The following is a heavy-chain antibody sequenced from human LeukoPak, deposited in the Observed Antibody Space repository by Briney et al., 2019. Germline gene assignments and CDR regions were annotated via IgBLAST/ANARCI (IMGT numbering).Heavy chain of an antibody. J-gene: IGHJ6*02. CDR1: GDSISSGGYY. V-gene: IGHV4-61*08. Sequence: SETLSLTCTVSGDSISSGGYYWSWIRQPPGKGLEWIGYISHSGSTNYNPSLKSRVTISVDTSKNQFSLKLSSVTAADTAVYYCAREREYCSGGSCYDYGMDVWGQGTTVTVSS. CDR2: ISHSGST. D-gene: IGHD2-15*01. CDR3: AREREYCSGGSCYDYGMDV.